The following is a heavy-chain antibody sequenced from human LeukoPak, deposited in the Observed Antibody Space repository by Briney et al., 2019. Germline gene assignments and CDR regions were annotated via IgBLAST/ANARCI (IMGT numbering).Heavy chain of an antibody. D-gene: IGHD5-18*01. V-gene: IGHV3-64*01. CDR3: ARVSGYSYGRFDY. CDR1: RFSFSSYA. CDR2: TSSNGGST. J-gene: IGHJ4*02. Sequence: GGALRLSCADSRFSFSSYAIHWVRQAPGKGLEYVSATSSNGGSTYYANSVKGRFPISRDNSKNTLYLQMGSLRAEDMAVYYCARVSGYSYGRFDYWGQGTLVTVSS.